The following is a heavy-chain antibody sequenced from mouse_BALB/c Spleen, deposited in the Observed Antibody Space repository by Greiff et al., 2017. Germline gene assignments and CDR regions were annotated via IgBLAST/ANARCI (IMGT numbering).Heavy chain of an antibody. CDR1: GFSLTSYD. J-gene: IGHJ3*01. CDR2: IWTGGGT. Sequence: QVQLQQSGPGLVAPSQSLSITCTVSGFSLTSYDISWIRQPPGKGLEWLGVIWTGGGTNYNSAFMSRLSISKDNSKSQVFLKMNSLQTDDTAIYYCVRDNYDGKGFAYWGQGTLVTVSA. V-gene: IGHV2-9-2*01. D-gene: IGHD2-4*01. CDR3: VRDNYDGKGFAY.